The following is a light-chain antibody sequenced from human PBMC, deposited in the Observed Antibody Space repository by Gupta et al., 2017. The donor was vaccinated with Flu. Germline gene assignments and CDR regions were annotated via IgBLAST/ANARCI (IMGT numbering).Light chain of an antibody. Sequence: DIQMTQSPSSVSASVGDRVTITCRASQGISNWLAWYQQKPGNAPKLLIYAASSVQSGVPSRFSGSGCWTHFFLTTSSLQPEDFATFYCHQENSVPLTFGQGTKVEIK. V-gene: IGKV1-12*01. J-gene: IGKJ1*01. CDR3: HQENSVPLT. CDR2: AAS. CDR1: QGISNW.